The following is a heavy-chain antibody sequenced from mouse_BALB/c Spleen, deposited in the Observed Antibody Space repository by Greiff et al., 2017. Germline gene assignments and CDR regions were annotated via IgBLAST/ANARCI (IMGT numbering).Heavy chain of an antibody. J-gene: IGHJ1*01. D-gene: IGHD1-1*01. V-gene: IGHV14-3*02. CDR1: GFNIKDTY. Sequence: EVQLQQPGSELVRPGASVKLSCKASGFNIKDTYMHWVKQRPEQGLEWIGRIDPANGNTKYDPKFQGKATITADTSSNTAYLQLSSLTSEDTAVYYCADPYYYGSSYFDVWGAGTTVTVSS. CDR3: ADPYYYGSSYFDV. CDR2: IDPANGNT.